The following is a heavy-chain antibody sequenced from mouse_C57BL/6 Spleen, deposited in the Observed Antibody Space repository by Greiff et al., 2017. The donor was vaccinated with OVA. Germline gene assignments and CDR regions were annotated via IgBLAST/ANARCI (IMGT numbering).Heavy chain of an antibody. CDR2: IWRGGST. CDR3: AKNGPYGDAMDY. CDR1: GFSLTSYG. J-gene: IGHJ4*01. D-gene: IGHD1-1*02. Sequence: VMLVESGPGLVQPSQSLSITCTVSGFSLTSYGVHWVRQSPGKGLEWLGVIWRGGSTDYNAAFMSRLSITKDNSKSQVFFKMNSLQADDTAIYYCAKNGPYGDAMDYWGQGTSVTVSS. V-gene: IGHV2-5*01.